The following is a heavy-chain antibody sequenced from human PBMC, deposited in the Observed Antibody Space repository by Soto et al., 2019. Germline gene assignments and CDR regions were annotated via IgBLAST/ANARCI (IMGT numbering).Heavy chain of an antibody. CDR2: IYPGDSDT. CDR3: ARHGRVGATQSSFDY. J-gene: IGHJ4*02. CDR1: GYTFTSYW. D-gene: IGHD1-26*01. Sequence: GESLQISCKGSGYTFTSYWIVWVRQLPGKGLEWMGIIYPGDSDTRYSPSFQGQVTISVDKSISSAYLQWNSLKASDTAMYYCARHGRVGATQSSFDYWGQGTLVTVSS. V-gene: IGHV5-51*01.